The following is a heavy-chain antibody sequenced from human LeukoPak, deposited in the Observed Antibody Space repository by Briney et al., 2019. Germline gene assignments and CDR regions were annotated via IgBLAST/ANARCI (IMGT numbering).Heavy chain of an antibody. J-gene: IGHJ4*02. CDR3: ASGRPSSSWYDY. CDR1: GFTFSTYL. V-gene: IGHV3-7*01. D-gene: IGHD6-13*01. CDR2: IYQDGREK. Sequence: PGGSLRLSCVASGFTFSTYLMTWVRQAPGKGLEWVANIYQDGREKYYVDSVKGRFTISRDNAKNSLYLQMNSLRAEDTAVYYCASGRPSSSWYDYWGQGTLVTVSS.